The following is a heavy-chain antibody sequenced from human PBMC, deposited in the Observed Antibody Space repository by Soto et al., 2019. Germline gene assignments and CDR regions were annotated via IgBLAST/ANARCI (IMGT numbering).Heavy chain of an antibody. CDR2: IKTDGSST. CDR1: GFSFSAYW. Sequence: EVQLVESGGGLVQPGGSLRLSCAASGFSFSAYWIHWVRQAPEKGLEWVSRIKTDGSSTDYADSVKGRFTISRDNAKNILYLQMDSLGVEDTAVYYCAKREGNTFGLFHWGQGTLVTVSS. D-gene: IGHD5-18*01. CDR3: AKREGNTFGLFH. V-gene: IGHV3-74*01. J-gene: IGHJ4*02.